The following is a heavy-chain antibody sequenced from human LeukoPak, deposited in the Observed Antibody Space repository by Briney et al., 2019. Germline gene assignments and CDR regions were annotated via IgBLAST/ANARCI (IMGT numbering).Heavy chain of an antibody. J-gene: IGHJ4*02. D-gene: IGHD3-3*01. CDR3: ATYYDCCSGYYTYYFDY. V-gene: IGHV1-2*06. CDR2: INPNSGGT. CDR1: GYTFTCYY. Sequence: ASVKVSCKASGYTFTCYYMHGVRQAPGQGLEWMGRINPNSGGTNFAQKFQGRVTMTRDTSISTAYMELSRLRSEDTAVYYCATYYDCCSGYYTYYFDYWGQGTLVTVSS.